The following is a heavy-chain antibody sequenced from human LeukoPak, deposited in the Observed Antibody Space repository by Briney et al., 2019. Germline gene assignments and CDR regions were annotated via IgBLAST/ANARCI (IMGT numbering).Heavy chain of an antibody. CDR3: ASPFYALFDY. V-gene: IGHV3-53*01. D-gene: IGHD2-2*01. CDR2: IYSGGST. CDR1: GFTVSSNY. J-gene: IGHJ4*02. Sequence: GGSLRLSCAASGFTVSSNYMSWVRQAPGKGLEWVSVIYSGGSTYYADSVKGRFTISRDNSKNTLYLQMNSLRAEDTAVYYFASPFYALFDYWGQGPLVTVSS.